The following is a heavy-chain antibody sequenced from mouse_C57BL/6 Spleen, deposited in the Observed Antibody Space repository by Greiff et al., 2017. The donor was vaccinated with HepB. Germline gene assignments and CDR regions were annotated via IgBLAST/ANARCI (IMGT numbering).Heavy chain of an antibody. CDR1: GYAFTNYL. CDR2: INPGSGGT. V-gene: IGHV1-54*01. D-gene: IGHD2-4*01. CDR3: ARGYYYYDDYFDY. J-gene: IGHJ2*01. Sequence: QVQLQQSGAELVRPGTSVKVSCKASGYAFTNYLIEWVKQRPGQGLEWIGVINPGSGGTNYNEKFKGKATLTADKSSSTAYMQLSSLTSADSAVYFCARGYYYYDDYFDYWGQGTTLTVSS.